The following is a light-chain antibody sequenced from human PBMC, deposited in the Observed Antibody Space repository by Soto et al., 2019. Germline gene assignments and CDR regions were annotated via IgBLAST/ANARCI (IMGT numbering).Light chain of an antibody. CDR2: GAS. V-gene: IGKV3-15*01. CDR1: QTISSN. CDR3: QQCGKWPYT. Sequence: DIVMTQSPATLSVSPGERATLSCRASQTISSNLAWYQQKPGQAPRLLIYGASSRAAGIPDRFSGSGSGTEFTLTISSLQPEDGALYYCQQCGKWPYTFGQGTRLEIK. J-gene: IGKJ5*01.